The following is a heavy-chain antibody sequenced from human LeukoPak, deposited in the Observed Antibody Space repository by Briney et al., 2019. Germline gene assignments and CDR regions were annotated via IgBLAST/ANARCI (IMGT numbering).Heavy chain of an antibody. CDR2: ISGSGGST. CDR1: GFTFSSYG. CDR3: AKSLESTNYYYHMDV. Sequence: GSLRLSCAASGFTFSSYGLSWARQAPGKGLEWVSAISGSGGSTYYADSVKGRFTISRDNSKNTLYLQTNSLRAEDTAVYYCAKSLESTNYYYHMDVWGKGTTVTISS. J-gene: IGHJ6*03. D-gene: IGHD2-2*01. V-gene: IGHV3-23*01.